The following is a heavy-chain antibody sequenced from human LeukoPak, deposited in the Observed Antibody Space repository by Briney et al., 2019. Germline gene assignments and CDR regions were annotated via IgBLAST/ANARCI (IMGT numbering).Heavy chain of an antibody. CDR1: GFTFSSYG. V-gene: IGHV3-33*01. CDR3: ARGYGGNSGGFDV. D-gene: IGHD4-23*01. Sequence: GGSLRLSCAASGFTFSSYGMHWVRQAPGKGLEWVAVICYDGSNEYYADSVKGRFTTSRDTSKNTVYLQMASLTAENTAVYYCARGYGGNSGGFDVWGQGTTVTVSS. CDR2: ICYDGSNE. J-gene: IGHJ3*01.